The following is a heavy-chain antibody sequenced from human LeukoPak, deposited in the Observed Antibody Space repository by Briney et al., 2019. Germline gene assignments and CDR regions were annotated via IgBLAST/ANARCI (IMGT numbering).Heavy chain of an antibody. CDR1: GFAVSNKF. J-gene: IGHJ3*02. CDR3: ARGSEYSYTSRGAFDI. V-gene: IGHV3-53*01. CDR2: IRVGDVT. Sequence: PGGSLRLSCAASGFAVSNKFMYWVRQAPGKGLEWVSVIRVGDVTHYADSVKGRFTTSRDNAKNSLYLQMNSLRAEDTAVYYCARGSEYSYTSRGAFDIWGQGTMVTVSS. D-gene: IGHD5-18*01.